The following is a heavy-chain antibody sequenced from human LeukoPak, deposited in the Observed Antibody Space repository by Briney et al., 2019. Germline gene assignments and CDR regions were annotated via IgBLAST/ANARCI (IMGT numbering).Heavy chain of an antibody. V-gene: IGHV1-69*05. CDR3: ARRDSSSWYTEWFDP. D-gene: IGHD3-22*01. Sequence: SVKVSCKASGGTFSSYAISWVRQAPGQGLEWMGGIIPIFGTANYAQKFQGRVTITRNTSISTVYMELSNLRSEDTAVYFCARRDSSSWYTEWFDPWGQGTLVTVSS. CDR1: GGTFSSYA. CDR2: IIPIFGTA. J-gene: IGHJ5*02.